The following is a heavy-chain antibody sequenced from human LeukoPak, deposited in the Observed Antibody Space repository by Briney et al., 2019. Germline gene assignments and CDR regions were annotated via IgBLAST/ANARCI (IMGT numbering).Heavy chain of an antibody. CDR2: INPNSGGT. D-gene: IGHD3-10*01. CDR3: ASTARITMVRGVIMNPYYFDY. CDR1: GYTFTSYG. J-gene: IGHJ4*02. Sequence: ASVKVSCKASGYTFTSYGISWVRQAPGQGLEWMGWINPNSGGTNYAQKFQGRVTMTRDTSISTAYMELSRLRSDDTAVYYCASTARITMVRGVIMNPYYFDYWGQGTLVTVSS. V-gene: IGHV1-2*02.